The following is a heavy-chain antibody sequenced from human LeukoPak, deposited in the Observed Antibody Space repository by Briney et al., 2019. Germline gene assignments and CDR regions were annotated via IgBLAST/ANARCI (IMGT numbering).Heavy chain of an antibody. V-gene: IGHV3-23*01. Sequence: HAGGSLRLSCAASGFTISSYAISWVRQAPGKGLEWVSAISGSGGSTYYADSVKGRLTISRDNSKNTLYLQMNSLRAEDTAVYYCAKDRVVVVPAESYFDYWGQGTLVTVSS. J-gene: IGHJ4*02. CDR1: GFTISSYA. CDR3: AKDRVVVVPAESYFDY. CDR2: ISGSGGST. D-gene: IGHD2-2*01.